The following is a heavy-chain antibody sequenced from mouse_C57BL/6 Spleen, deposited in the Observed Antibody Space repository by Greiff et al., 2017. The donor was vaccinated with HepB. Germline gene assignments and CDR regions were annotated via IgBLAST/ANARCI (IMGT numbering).Heavy chain of an antibody. D-gene: IGHD3-1*01. CDR1: GYAFSSSW. CDR2: IDPGDGDT. Sequence: QVQLQQSGPELVKPGASVKISCKASGYAFSSSWMNWVKQRPGKGLEWIGRIDPGDGDTNYNGKFKGKATLTADKSSSTAYMQLSSLTSEDSAVYFCARSGSWGDYWGQGTSVTVSS. V-gene: IGHV1-82*01. J-gene: IGHJ4*01. CDR3: ARSGSWGDY.